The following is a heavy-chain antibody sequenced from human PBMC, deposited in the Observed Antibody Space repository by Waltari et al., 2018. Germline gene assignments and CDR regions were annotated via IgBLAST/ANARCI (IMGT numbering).Heavy chain of an antibody. CDR2: ISSSSSYI. J-gene: IGHJ4*02. CDR1: GFTFSRYS. Sequence: EVQLVESGGGLVKPGGSLRLSCAASGFTFSRYSMNWVRQAPGKGLEWVSSISSSSSYIYYADSVKGRFTISRDNAKNSLYLQMNSLRAEDTAVYYCARTRDDFWSGNFDYWGQGTLVTVSS. V-gene: IGHV3-21*01. CDR3: ARTRDDFWSGNFDY. D-gene: IGHD3-3*01.